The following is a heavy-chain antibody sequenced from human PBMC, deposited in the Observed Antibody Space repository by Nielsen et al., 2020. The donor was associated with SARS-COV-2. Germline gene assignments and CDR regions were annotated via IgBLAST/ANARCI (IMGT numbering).Heavy chain of an antibody. D-gene: IGHD3-22*01. V-gene: IGHV3-48*02. J-gene: IGHJ4*02. CDR3: ARGWEYYYDSSGYYDPHYFDY. Sequence: VRQMTGKGLGWVSYISSSSSTIYYSDSVKGRFTISRDNAKNSLYLQMNSLRDEDTAVYYCARGWEYYYDSSGYYDPHYFDYWGQGTLVTVSS. CDR2: ISSSSSTI.